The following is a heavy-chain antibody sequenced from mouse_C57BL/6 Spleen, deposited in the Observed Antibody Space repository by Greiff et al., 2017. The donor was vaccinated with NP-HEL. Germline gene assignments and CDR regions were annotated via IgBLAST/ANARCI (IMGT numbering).Heavy chain of an antibody. CDR2: IFPGSGST. CDR1: GYTFTDYY. D-gene: IGHD1-1*01. CDR3: ARSGYYGSSPYFDY. Sequence: VKLMESGPELVKPGASVKISCKASGYTFTDYYINWVKQRPGQGLEWIGWIFPGSGSTYYNEKFKGKATLTVDKSSSTAYMLLSSLTSEDSAVYFCARSGYYGSSPYFDYWGQGTTLTVSS. V-gene: IGHV1-75*01. J-gene: IGHJ2*01.